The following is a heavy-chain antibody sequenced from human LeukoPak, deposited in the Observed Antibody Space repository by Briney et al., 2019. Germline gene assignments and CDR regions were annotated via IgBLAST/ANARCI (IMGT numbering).Heavy chain of an antibody. V-gene: IGHV1-18*04. J-gene: IGHJ4*02. CDR1: GYTFTSYG. Sequence: ASVTVSCKASGYTFTSYGISWVRQAPGQGLEWMGWISAYNGNTNYAQKLQGRVTMTTDTSTSTAYMELRSLRSDDTAVYYCARDLGFWSGSYFDYWGQGTLVTVSS. CDR2: ISAYNGNT. CDR3: ARDLGFWSGSYFDY. D-gene: IGHD3-3*01.